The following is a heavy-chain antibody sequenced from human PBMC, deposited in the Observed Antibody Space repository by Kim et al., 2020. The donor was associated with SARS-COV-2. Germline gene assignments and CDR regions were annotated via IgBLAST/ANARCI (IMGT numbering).Heavy chain of an antibody. Sequence: GGSLRLSCAASGFTFSSYSMNWVRQAPGKGLEWVSSISSSSSYIYYADSVKGRFTISRDNAKNSLYLQMNSLRAEDTAVYYCARDYCSSTSCYRAFDLWGQGTMVTVSS. V-gene: IGHV3-21*01. CDR1: GFTFSSYS. J-gene: IGHJ3*01. CDR2: ISSSSSYI. D-gene: IGHD2-2*02. CDR3: ARDYCSSTSCYRAFDL.